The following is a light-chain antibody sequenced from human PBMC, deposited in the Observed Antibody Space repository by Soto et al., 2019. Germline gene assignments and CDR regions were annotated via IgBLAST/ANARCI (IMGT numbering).Light chain of an antibody. Sequence: VLTQSPVTLSLSPGERATLSCRASQDVGTYVAWYQVRGGQAPRLLISGASKRATGIPDRINGGGSGADFILTINSLESGDSADYFCQQGGNWPVTFGQGTRVEIK. CDR2: GAS. V-gene: IGKV3D-11*01. CDR3: QQGGNWPVT. J-gene: IGKJ5*01. CDR1: QDVGTY.